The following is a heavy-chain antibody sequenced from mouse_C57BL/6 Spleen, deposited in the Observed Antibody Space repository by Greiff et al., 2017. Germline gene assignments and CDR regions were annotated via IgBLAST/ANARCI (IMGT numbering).Heavy chain of an antibody. CDR3: ARPPYAAGFDY. CDR2: INPSNGGT. Sequence: QVPLQQPGTELVKPGASVKLSCKASGYTFTSYWMHWVKQRPGQGLEWIGNINPSNGGTNYNEKFKSKATLTVDKASSTAYMQLSSLTSEYSAVYYCARPPYAAGFDYWGQGTTLTVSS. V-gene: IGHV1-53*01. D-gene: IGHD1-1*01. CDR1: GYTFTSYW. J-gene: IGHJ2*01.